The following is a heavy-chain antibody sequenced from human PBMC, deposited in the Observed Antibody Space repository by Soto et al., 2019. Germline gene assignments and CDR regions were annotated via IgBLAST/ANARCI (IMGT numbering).Heavy chain of an antibody. CDR1: GGSISSGGYS. D-gene: IGHD3-22*01. Sequence: QLQLQESGSGLVKPSQTLSLTCAVSGGSISSGGYSWSWIRQPPGKGLEWIGYIYHSGSTYYNPSLMSRVPISVDRFKNQFSLKLSSVIAADTAVYYCARGAPVVNDYWGQGILVTVSS. V-gene: IGHV4-30-2*01. J-gene: IGHJ4*02. CDR3: ARGAPVVNDY. CDR2: IYHSGST.